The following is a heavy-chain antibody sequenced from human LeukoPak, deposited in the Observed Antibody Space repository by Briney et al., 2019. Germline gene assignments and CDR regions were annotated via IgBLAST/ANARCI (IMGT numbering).Heavy chain of an antibody. CDR3: ARPGSGSYSYYDY. Sequence: GGSLRLSCAASGFTFSSYAMNWVRQAPGKGLEWVSTISNSGESTYYADSVKGRFTISRDNSKNTLYLQMNSLRAEDTAVYYCARPGSGSYSYYDYWGQGTLVTVSS. J-gene: IGHJ4*02. D-gene: IGHD1-26*01. CDR2: ISNSGEST. CDR1: GFTFSSYA. V-gene: IGHV3-23*01.